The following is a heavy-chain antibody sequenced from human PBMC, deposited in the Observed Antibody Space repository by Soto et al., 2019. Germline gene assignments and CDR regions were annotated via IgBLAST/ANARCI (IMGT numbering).Heavy chain of an antibody. CDR2: IQQDGSEK. V-gene: IGHV3-7*03. D-gene: IGHD4-17*01. CDR1: GFTVSRFW. Sequence: XECLSLSFAVCGFTVSRFWMGWVRQAPGRGLEWVANIQQDGSEKYYVDSVKGRFTMSKDNVKNSPYLQMNSLGAEDTAVYYCARVRYGGYSYYFDYWGQGALVTVSS. CDR3: ARVRYGGYSYYFDY. J-gene: IGHJ4*02.